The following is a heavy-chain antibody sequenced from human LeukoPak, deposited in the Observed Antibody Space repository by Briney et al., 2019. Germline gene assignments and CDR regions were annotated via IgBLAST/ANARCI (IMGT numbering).Heavy chain of an antibody. D-gene: IGHD2-2*01. CDR2: INPNSGGT. CDR3: ARGGLRGVPAASSVRFDP. V-gene: IGHV1-2*06. CDR1: GYTFTGYY. Sequence: ASVKVSCKASGYTFTGYYMHWVRQAPGQGLEWMGRINPNSGGTNYAQKFQGRVTMTRDTSISTAYMELSRLRSDDTAVYYCARGGLRGVPAASSVRFDPWGQGTPVTVSS. J-gene: IGHJ5*02.